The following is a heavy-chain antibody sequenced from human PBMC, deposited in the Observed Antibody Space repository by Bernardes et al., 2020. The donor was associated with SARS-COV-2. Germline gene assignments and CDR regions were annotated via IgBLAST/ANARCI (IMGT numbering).Heavy chain of an antibody. CDR2: IYYSGST. V-gene: IGHV4-39*01. CDR3: ARHIRTCTRGVCYTYYSYCLDV. D-gene: IGHD2-8*01. CDR1: GGSISRSYNY. Sequence: SETLSLTCTVSGGSISRSYNYWGWIRQPPGKGLEWIGSIYYSGSTDYNPSLKSRVTISVDKSKNQFSLKLSSVTAADTAVYYCARHIRTCTRGVCYTYYSYCLDVWGQGSTVTVSS. J-gene: IGHJ6*02.